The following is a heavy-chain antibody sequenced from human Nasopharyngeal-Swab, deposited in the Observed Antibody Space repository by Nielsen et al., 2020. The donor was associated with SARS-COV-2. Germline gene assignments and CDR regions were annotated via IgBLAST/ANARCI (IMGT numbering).Heavy chain of an antibody. CDR2: IYYTEST. CDR3: ARHGASGSFGNY. Sequence: WIRQPQWKGLEYFGYIYYTESTYYSPSLKGRITMAVDTSKNQLSLKLTSATAADTAVYYCARHGASGSFGNYWGQGTLVTVSS. V-gene: IGHV4-59*08. J-gene: IGHJ4*02. D-gene: IGHD3-10*01.